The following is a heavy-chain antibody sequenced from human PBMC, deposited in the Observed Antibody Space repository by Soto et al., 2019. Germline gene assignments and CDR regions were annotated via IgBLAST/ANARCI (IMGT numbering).Heavy chain of an antibody. Sequence: ASVKVSCKASGGTFSSYAISWVRQAPGQGLEWMGGIIPIFGTANYAQKFQGRVTITADESTSTAYMELSSLRSEDTAVYYCARLLQSTRGVIDYYYYYGMDVWGQGTTVTVSS. J-gene: IGHJ6*02. CDR2: IIPIFGTA. CDR3: ARLLQSTRGVIDYYYYYGMDV. V-gene: IGHV1-69*13. CDR1: GGTFSSYA. D-gene: IGHD3-16*02.